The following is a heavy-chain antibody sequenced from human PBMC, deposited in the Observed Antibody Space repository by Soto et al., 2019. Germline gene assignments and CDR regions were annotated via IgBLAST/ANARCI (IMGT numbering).Heavy chain of an antibody. CDR1: GFTFSSYG. CDR2: IWYDGSNK. CDR3: ARGDTAMVNNWFDP. D-gene: IGHD5-18*01. Sequence: QVQLVESGGGVVQPGRSLRLSCAASGFTFSSYGMHWVRQAPGKGLEWVAVIWYDGSNKYYADSMKGRFTISRDNSKNTLYLQMNSLRAEDTAVYYCARGDTAMVNNWFDPWGQGTLVTVSS. J-gene: IGHJ5*02. V-gene: IGHV3-33*01.